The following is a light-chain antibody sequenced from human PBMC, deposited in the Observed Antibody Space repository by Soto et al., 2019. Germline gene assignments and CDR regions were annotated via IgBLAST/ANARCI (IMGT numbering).Light chain of an antibody. Sequence: QSALTQPASVSGSPGQSITISCAGTSSDVGGYNYVSWYQQHPGKAPKLMIYDVSNRPLGASNRFSGSKSGNTASLTISGLQPEDEADYYCSSYTSSSTVVFGGGTKLTVL. CDR3: SSYTSSSTVV. J-gene: IGLJ2*01. CDR2: DVS. V-gene: IGLV2-14*01. CDR1: SSDVGGYNY.